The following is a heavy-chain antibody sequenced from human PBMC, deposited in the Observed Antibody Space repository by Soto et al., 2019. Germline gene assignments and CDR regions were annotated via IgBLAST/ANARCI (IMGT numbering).Heavy chain of an antibody. CDR2: IYYRGTT. Sequence: ESLSLSGLVSNVSLNFYHWSWIRQPPGKELEWIGNIYYRGTTNYNPSLQGRVTMSIDTSKNQFSLMLTSVTAADTAVYYCTRAATAVPSWGRGVLVTV. J-gene: IGHJ5*02. D-gene: IGHD5-18*01. V-gene: IGHV4-59*12. CDR1: NVSLNFYH. CDR3: TRAATAVPS.